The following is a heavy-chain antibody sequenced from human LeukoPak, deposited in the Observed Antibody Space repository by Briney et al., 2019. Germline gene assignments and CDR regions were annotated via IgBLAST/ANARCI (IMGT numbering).Heavy chain of an antibody. V-gene: IGHV3-7*01. CDR2: IKQNGSEK. CDR3: ADPGVGY. CDR1: GFTFSSLW. Sequence: PGGSLRLSCAASGFTFSSLWMSWVRQAPGKGLEWVANIKQNGSEKSYVDSAKGRFTISRDNAQNSLYLQMNNLRADDTAVYYCADPGVGYWGQGTLVTVSS. D-gene: IGHD2-8*01. J-gene: IGHJ4*02.